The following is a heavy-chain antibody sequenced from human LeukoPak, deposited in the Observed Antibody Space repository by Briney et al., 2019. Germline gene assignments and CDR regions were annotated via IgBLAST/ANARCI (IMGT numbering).Heavy chain of an antibody. J-gene: IGHJ5*02. CDR2: ISSSSSYV. CDR3: ARDSGYSGYDDDANWFDP. CDR1: GFTFSSYS. V-gene: IGHV3-21*01. Sequence: GGSLRLSCAASGFTFSSYSMNWVRQAPGKGLEWVSSISSSSSYVYYADSVKGRFTISRDNAKNSLYLQMNSLRAEDTAVYYCARDSGYSGYDDDANWFDPWGQGTLVTVSS. D-gene: IGHD5-12*01.